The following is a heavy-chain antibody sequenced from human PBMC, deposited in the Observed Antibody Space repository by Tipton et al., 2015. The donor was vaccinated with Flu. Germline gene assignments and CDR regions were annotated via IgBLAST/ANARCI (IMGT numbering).Heavy chain of an antibody. Sequence: SLRLSCAASGFTFSSYEMNWVRQAPGKGLEWVSYISSSGSTIYYADSVKGRFTISRDNAKNSLYLQMNSLRAEDTAVYYCARVTTYCSSTSCYFYFDYWGQGPLVTFSS. CDR2: ISSSGSTI. CDR3: ARVTTYCSSTSCYFYFDY. V-gene: IGHV3-48*03. J-gene: IGHJ4*02. CDR1: GFTFSSYE. D-gene: IGHD2-2*01.